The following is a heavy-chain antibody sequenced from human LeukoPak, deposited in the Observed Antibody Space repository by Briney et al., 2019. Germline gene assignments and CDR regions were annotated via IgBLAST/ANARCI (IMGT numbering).Heavy chain of an antibody. D-gene: IGHD3-22*01. CDR2: INAGNGNT. Sequence: ASVKVSCKASGYTFTSYYIHWVRQAPGQRLEWMGWINAGNGNTKYSQKFQGRVTITRDTSASTAYMELSSLRSEDTAVYYCARDLDYYDSSGYQNWFDPWGQGTLVTVSS. V-gene: IGHV1-3*01. CDR1: GYTFTSYY. CDR3: ARDLDYYDSSGYQNWFDP. J-gene: IGHJ5*02.